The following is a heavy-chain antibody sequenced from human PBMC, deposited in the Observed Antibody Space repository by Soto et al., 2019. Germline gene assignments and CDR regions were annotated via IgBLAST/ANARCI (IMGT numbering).Heavy chain of an antibody. V-gene: IGHV4-59*11. CDR2: IYYSGST. J-gene: IGHJ4*02. CDR3: ARGYRWLDY. Sequence: SETLSLTCAVYGGSFSGHSWTWIRQPPGKGLECIGYIYYSGSTNYNPSLKSRVTISVDTSMNQFSLNLSSVTAADTAVYYCARGYRWLDYWGQGTLVTVSS. CDR1: GGSFSGHS. D-gene: IGHD2-2*02.